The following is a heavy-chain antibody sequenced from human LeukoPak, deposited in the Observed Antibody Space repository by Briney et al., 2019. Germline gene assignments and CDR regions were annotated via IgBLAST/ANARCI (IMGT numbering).Heavy chain of an antibody. V-gene: IGHV1-2*02. CDR1: GYTFTGYY. CDR3: ARAGGTIFGVVITASDY. Sequence: ASVKVSCKASGYTFTGYYMHWVRQAPGQGLEWMGWINPNSGGTNYAQKFQGRVTITRDTSISTAYMELSRLRSDDTAVYYCARAGGTIFGVVITASDYWGQGTLVTVSS. CDR2: INPNSGGT. D-gene: IGHD3-3*01. J-gene: IGHJ4*02.